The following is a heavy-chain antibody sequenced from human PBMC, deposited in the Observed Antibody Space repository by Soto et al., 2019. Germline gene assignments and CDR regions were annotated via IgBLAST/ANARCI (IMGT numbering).Heavy chain of an antibody. Sequence: PSETLSLTCTVSGGSISSSTYYWDWIRHPPGKGLEWIGAMYYTGNKNYNPSLESRVTMSVDTSKNQFSLKLSSVTPTDTAVYYCARRSSSSLGSLFDPWGRGILVTVS. V-gene: IGHV4-39*01. CDR3: ARRSSSSLGSLFDP. J-gene: IGHJ5*02. D-gene: IGHD6-6*01. CDR2: MYYTGNK. CDR1: GGSISSSTYY.